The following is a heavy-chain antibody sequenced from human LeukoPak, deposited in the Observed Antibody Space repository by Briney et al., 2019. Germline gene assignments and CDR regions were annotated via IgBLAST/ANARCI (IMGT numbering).Heavy chain of an antibody. Sequence: GRSLRLSCAASGFTFDDYAMHWVRQAPGKGLEWVSGISWNSGSIGYADSVKGRFTISRDNSKNTLYLQMNSLRAEDTAVYYCAKDLVVAALWYYFDYWGQGTLVTVSS. D-gene: IGHD2-15*01. CDR1: GFTFDDYA. J-gene: IGHJ4*02. V-gene: IGHV3-9*01. CDR2: ISWNSGSI. CDR3: AKDLVVAALWYYFDY.